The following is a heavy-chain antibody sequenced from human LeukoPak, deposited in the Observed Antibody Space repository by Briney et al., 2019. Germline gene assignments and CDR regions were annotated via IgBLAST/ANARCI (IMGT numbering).Heavy chain of an antibody. Sequence: TGGSLRLSCAASAFTFSSYTMNWVRQAPGKGLEWVSAITSSRNYIYYAESVKGRFTISRDNAKNSVYLQMNSLRAEDTAVYYCAKGGGVPAATMIYYFDYWGQGTLVTVSS. V-gene: IGHV3-21*04. J-gene: IGHJ4*02. CDR2: ITSSRNYI. D-gene: IGHD2-2*01. CDR3: AKGGGVPAATMIYYFDY. CDR1: AFTFSSYT.